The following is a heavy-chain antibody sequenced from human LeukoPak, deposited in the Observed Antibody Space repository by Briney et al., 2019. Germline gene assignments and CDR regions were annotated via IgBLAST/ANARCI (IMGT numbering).Heavy chain of an antibody. J-gene: IGHJ4*02. CDR1: GFTFSSYA. Sequence: PGGSLRLSCAASGFTFSSYAMSWVRQAPGKGLEWVSAISGSGGSTYYADSVKGRFTISRDNSKNTLYLQMNSLRAEDTAVYYCAKVFRDVIAVVYCFDYWGQGTLVSVSS. D-gene: IGHD6-19*01. V-gene: IGHV3-23*01. CDR2: ISGSGGST. CDR3: AKVFRDVIAVVYCFDY.